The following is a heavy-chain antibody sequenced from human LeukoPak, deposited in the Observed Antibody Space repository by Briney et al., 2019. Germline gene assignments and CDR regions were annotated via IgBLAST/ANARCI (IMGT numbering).Heavy chain of an antibody. Sequence: GGSLRLSCAASGSTFSRYSMNWVRQAPGKGLEWVSSISSSSSYIYYADSVKGRFTISRDNAKKSLYLQMNSLRAEDTAVYYCARWDDSSGYYPYYFDYWGQGTLVTVSS. CDR3: ARWDDSSGYYPYYFDY. CDR1: GSTFSRYS. D-gene: IGHD3-22*01. J-gene: IGHJ4*02. CDR2: ISSSSSYI. V-gene: IGHV3-21*01.